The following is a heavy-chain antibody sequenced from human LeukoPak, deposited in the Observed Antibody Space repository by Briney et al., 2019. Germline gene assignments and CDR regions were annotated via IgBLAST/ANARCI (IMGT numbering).Heavy chain of an antibody. CDR3: ARYYYYMDV. CDR1: GGSISSYH. Sequence: SETLSLTCTVSGGSISSYHWTWIRQPAGKGLEWIGRIYSSGGTNYNPSLKSRVTVSVDTAKNQFSLTLYSVTAADTAVYHCARYYYYMDVWGKGTTVTVSS. CDR2: IYSSGGT. V-gene: IGHV4-4*07. J-gene: IGHJ6*03.